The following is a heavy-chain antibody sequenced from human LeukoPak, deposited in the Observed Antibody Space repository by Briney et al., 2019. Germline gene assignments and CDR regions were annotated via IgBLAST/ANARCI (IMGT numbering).Heavy chain of an antibody. CDR1: GGTFSSYA. CDR2: IIPIFGTA. J-gene: IGHJ4*02. V-gene: IGHV1-69*01. Sequence: ASVKVSCTASGGTFSSYAISWVRQAPGQGLEWMGGIIPIFGTANYAQKFQGRVTITADESTSTAYMELSSLRSEDTAVYYCARDYRYYYDSSGFYYFDYWGQGTLVTVSS. D-gene: IGHD3-22*01. CDR3: ARDYRYYYDSSGFYYFDY.